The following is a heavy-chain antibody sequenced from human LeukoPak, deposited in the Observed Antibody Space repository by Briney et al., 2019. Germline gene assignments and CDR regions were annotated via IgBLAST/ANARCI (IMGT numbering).Heavy chain of an antibody. CDR1: GASISSFY. D-gene: IGHD5-18*01. CDR3: ARLAHSYGLDY. Sequence: SETLSLTCTVSGASISSFYWSWIRQSPGKGLEWIGYISNRGSTNYNPSLKSRVTISVDTSKNQFSLKLSSVTAADTAVYYCARLAHSYGLDYWGQGTLVTVSS. V-gene: IGHV4-59*01. J-gene: IGHJ4*02. CDR2: ISNRGST.